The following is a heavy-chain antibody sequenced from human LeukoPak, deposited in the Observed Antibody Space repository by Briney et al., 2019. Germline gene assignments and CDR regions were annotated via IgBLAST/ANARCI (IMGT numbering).Heavy chain of an antibody. J-gene: IGHJ5*02. Sequence: GGSLRLSCAASGFTFSSYWMSWVRQAPGKGLEWVANIKQDGSEKYYVDSVKGRFTISRDNAKNSLYLQMNSLRAEDTAVYYCARIHFTYYYDSSGYPSNRFDPWGQGTLVTVSS. CDR2: IKQDGSEK. V-gene: IGHV3-7*01. CDR3: ARIHFTYYYDSSGYPSNRFDP. CDR1: GFTFSSYW. D-gene: IGHD3-22*01.